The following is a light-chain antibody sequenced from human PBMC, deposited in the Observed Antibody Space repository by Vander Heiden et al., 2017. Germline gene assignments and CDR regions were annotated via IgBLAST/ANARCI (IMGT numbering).Light chain of an antibody. J-gene: IGKJ3*01. Sequence: IVLTQSPATLSLSPGERATLSCRASQSVSSYLAWYQQKPGQAPRLLIYDASNRATGIPARFSGSGSGKDFTLTISSLEPEDFAVYYCQQRSNWLFTFGPGTKVDIK. CDR3: QQRSNWLFT. V-gene: IGKV3-11*01. CDR1: QSVSSY. CDR2: DAS.